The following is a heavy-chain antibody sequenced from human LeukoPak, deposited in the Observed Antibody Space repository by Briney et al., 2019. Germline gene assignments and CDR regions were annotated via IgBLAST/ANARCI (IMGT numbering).Heavy chain of an antibody. CDR3: AKDQTYYGQPYYFDY. Sequence: RPGGSLRLSCAASGFTFSSYAMSWVRQAPGNGLEWVSAISGSGGSTYYADSVKGRFTISRDNSKNTLYLQMNSLRAEDTAVYYCAKDQTYYGQPYYFDYWGQGTLVTVSS. D-gene: IGHD3-10*01. CDR2: ISGSGGST. V-gene: IGHV3-23*01. CDR1: GFTFSSYA. J-gene: IGHJ4*02.